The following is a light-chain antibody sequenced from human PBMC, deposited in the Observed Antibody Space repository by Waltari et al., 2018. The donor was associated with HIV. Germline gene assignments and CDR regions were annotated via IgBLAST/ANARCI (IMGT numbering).Light chain of an antibody. J-gene: IGLJ2*01. CDR1: ALPNQY. CDR3: YSTDSSGYPL. CDR2: EDS. Sequence: SYELTQPPSVSVSPGQAARITCSGDALPNQYAYWYQQKSGQAPVLVIYEDSERPSGIPERFSGSSSGTMATLTISGAQVEDEADYYCYSTDSSGYPLFGGGTKLTVL. V-gene: IGLV3-10*01.